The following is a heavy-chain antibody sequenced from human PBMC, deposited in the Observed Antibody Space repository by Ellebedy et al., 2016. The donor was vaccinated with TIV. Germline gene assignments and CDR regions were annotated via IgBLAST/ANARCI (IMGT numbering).Heavy chain of an antibody. V-gene: IGHV3-21*06. Sequence: GESLKISXAASGFTFSIAGMTWVRQAPGKGLEWVATTVDSGRETYYADPLKGRFTISRDNAMNSLYLQMDSLTVEDTAVYYCTRDGSEWSRDYWGQGTLVTVSS. D-gene: IGHD2-8*01. J-gene: IGHJ4*02. CDR2: TVDSGRET. CDR1: GFTFSIAG. CDR3: TRDGSEWSRDY.